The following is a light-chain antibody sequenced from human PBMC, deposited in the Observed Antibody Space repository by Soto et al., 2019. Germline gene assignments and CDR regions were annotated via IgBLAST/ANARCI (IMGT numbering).Light chain of an antibody. J-gene: IGLJ1*01. CDR2: EVS. V-gene: IGLV2-8*01. Sequence: QSALTQPPSASGSPGQSVTISCTGTSSDVGGYNYVSWYQQHPGKAPKLMIYEVSKRPSGVPDRFSGSKSGNTASLTVSGLQDEDEADYYCSSYAGSNTNYVFGTGTKVTVL. CDR1: SSDVGGYNY. CDR3: SSYAGSNTNYV.